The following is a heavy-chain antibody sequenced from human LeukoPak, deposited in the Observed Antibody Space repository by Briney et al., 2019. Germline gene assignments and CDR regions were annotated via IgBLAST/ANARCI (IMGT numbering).Heavy chain of an antibody. V-gene: IGHV1-3*01. J-gene: IGHJ4*02. CDR3: ARGYIAAAGTMGY. D-gene: IGHD6-13*01. CDR2: INAGNGNT. CDR1: GYTLTSYA. Sequence: ASVKVSCKASGYTLTSYAMHWVRQAPGQRLEWMGWINAGNGNTKYSQKFQGRVTITRDTSASTAYMELSSLRSEDTAVYYCARGYIAAAGTMGYWGQGTLVTVSS.